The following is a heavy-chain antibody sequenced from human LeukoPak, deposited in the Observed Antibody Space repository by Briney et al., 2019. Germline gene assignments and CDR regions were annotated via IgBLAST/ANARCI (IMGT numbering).Heavy chain of an antibody. CDR3: ARGQFRVAVAGVNFRY. CDR2: INPSGGST. J-gene: IGHJ4*02. D-gene: IGHD6-19*01. Sequence: ASVKVSCKASGYTFTSYYMHWVRQAPGQGLEWMGIINPSGGSTSYAQKFQGRVTMTRDMSTSTVYMELSSLRSGDTAVYYCARGQFRVAVAGVNFRYWGQGTLVTVSS. CDR1: GYTFTSYY. V-gene: IGHV1-46*01.